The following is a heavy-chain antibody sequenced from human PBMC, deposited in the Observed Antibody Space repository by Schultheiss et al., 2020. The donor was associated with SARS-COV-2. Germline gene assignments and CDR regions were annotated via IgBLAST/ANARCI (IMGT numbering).Heavy chain of an antibody. CDR1: GFTFSSYS. CDR3: ARGPHFWSGYYLDY. D-gene: IGHD3-3*02. Sequence: GESLKISCAASGFTFSSYSMNWVRQAPGKGLEWVSSISSSSSYIYYADSVKGRFTISRDNAKNSLYLQMNSLKAEDTAVYYCARGPHFWSGYYLDYWGQGTLVTVSS. CDR2: ISSSSSYI. J-gene: IGHJ4*02. V-gene: IGHV3-21*01.